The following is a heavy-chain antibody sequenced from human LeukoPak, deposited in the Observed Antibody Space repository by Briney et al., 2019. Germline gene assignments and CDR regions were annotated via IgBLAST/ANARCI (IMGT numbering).Heavy chain of an antibody. CDR1: GGSISSYY. CDR3: ARVGGMGCSSTSCYNGWFDP. D-gene: IGHD2-2*02. Sequence: SETLSLTCTASGGSISSYYWSWIRQPPGKGLEWIGYIYYSGSTNYNPSLKSRVTISVDTSKNQFSLKLSSVTAADTAVYYCARVGGMGCSSTSCYNGWFDPWGQGTLVTVSS. V-gene: IGHV4-59*08. CDR2: IYYSGST. J-gene: IGHJ5*02.